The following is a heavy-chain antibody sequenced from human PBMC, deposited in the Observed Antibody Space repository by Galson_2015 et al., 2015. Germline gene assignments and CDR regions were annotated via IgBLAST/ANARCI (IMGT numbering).Heavy chain of an antibody. V-gene: IGHV3-7*01. D-gene: IGHD3-3*01. Sequence: SLRLSCAASGFTFGSYWMSWVRQVPEKGLEWVANIKQDGSEKYYVDSVKGRFTISRDNAEKSLYLQMDSLRAEDTAMYYCARLIFGVVINPYFDYWGQGNMVTVSS. CDR1: GFTFGSYW. J-gene: IGHJ4*02. CDR3: ARLIFGVVINPYFDY. CDR2: IKQDGSEK.